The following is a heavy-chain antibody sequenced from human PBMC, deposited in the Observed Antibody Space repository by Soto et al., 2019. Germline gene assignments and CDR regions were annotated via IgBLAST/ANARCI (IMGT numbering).Heavy chain of an antibody. Sequence: QLQLQESGPGLVKPSETLSLTCTVSGGSISSSSYYWGWIRQPPGKGLEWIGSIYYSGSTYYNPSLKSRVTISVDTSKNQFSLKLSSVTAADTAVYYCARGAWWNEENWFDPWGQGTLVTVSS. D-gene: IGHD1-1*01. CDR1: GGSISSSSYY. CDR3: ARGAWWNEENWFDP. V-gene: IGHV4-39*01. J-gene: IGHJ5*02. CDR2: IYYSGST.